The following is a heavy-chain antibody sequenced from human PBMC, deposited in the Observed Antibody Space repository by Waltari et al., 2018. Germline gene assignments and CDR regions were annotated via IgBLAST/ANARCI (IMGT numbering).Heavy chain of an antibody. J-gene: IGHJ3*02. CDR3: AREQDGLDAFDI. D-gene: IGHD2-8*01. CDR1: GGTFSSYP. V-gene: IGHV1-69*04. Sequence: VQLVQSGDEVKKPRSSVKVSCKAYGGTFSSYPINWVRQAPGQGLEWMGGIIAILGIANYAQKFQGRVTITADESTSTAYMELSSLRSEDTAVYYCAREQDGLDAFDIWGQGTMVTVSS. CDR2: IIAILGIA.